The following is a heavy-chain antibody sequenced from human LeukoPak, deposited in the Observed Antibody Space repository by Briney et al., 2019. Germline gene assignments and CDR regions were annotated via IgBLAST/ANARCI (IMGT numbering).Heavy chain of an antibody. Sequence: GESLEISWRGSGCIFTDYWIGWVRQVPGKGLEWMGIIYPGDFDTRYSPPFQGQVTISADKPISTAYLQWSSLRASDTALYYCARRPKLRLVRGASFAYWGQGTPVTVSS. CDR2: IYPGDFDT. CDR3: ARRPKLRLVRGASFAY. V-gene: IGHV5-51*01. D-gene: IGHD3-10*01. J-gene: IGHJ4*02. CDR1: GCIFTDYW.